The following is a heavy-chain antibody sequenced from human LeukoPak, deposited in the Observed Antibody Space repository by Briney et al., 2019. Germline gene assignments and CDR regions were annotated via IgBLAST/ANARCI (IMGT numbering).Heavy chain of an antibody. Sequence: GGSLRLSCAASGFTFSSYSMSWVRQAPGKGLGWVSSISSSSSYIYYADSVKGRFTISRDSSMNTLYLQMNSLRGEDTAVYYCAGAMGYNLFDYWGQGALVTVSS. V-gene: IGHV3-21*01. D-gene: IGHD5-24*01. CDR3: AGAMGYNLFDY. J-gene: IGHJ4*02. CDR1: GFTFSSYS. CDR2: ISSSSSYI.